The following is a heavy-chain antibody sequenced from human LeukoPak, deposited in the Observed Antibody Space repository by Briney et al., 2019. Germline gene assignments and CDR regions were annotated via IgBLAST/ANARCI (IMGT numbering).Heavy chain of an antibody. CDR2: INPSGGST. D-gene: IGHD6-6*01. V-gene: IGHV1-46*01. CDR3: ARVRQQLDGMDV. J-gene: IGHJ6*02. CDR1: GYTFTSYY. Sequence: GASVKVSCKASGYTFTSYYMHWVRQAPGQGLEWMGIINPSGGSTSYAQKFQGRVTMTRNTSTSTVYMELSSLRSEDTAVYYCARVRQQLDGMDVWGQGTTVTVSS.